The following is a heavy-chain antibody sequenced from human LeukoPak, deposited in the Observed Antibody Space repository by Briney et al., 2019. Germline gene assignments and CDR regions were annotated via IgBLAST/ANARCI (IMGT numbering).Heavy chain of an antibody. D-gene: IGHD3-10*01. J-gene: IGHJ4*02. CDR1: GYSFTSYW. CDR2: IYPGDSDT. Sequence: GESLKSSCKGSGYSFTSYWIGWVRQMPGKGLEWMGIIYPGDSDTRYSLSFRGQVTISANKSISTAYLQWSSLKASDTAIYYCAGEDDSGISLWGQGTLVTVSS. CDR3: AGEDDSGISL. V-gene: IGHV5-51*01.